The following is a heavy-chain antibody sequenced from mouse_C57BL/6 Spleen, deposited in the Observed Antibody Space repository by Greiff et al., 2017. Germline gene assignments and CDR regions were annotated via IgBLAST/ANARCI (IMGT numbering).Heavy chain of an antibody. CDR3: AREADGYYEGYYYDY. CDR1: GYTFTSYW. V-gene: IGHV1-64*01. J-gene: IGHJ2*01. CDR2: IHPNSGST. Sequence: QVQLQQPGAELVKPGASVKLSCKASGYTFTSYWMHWVKQRPGQGLEWIGMIHPNSGSTNYNEKFKSKATLTVDKSSSTAYMQLRSLTSEDSAVYFCAREADGYYEGYYYDYRGQGTTLTVSS. D-gene: IGHD2-3*01.